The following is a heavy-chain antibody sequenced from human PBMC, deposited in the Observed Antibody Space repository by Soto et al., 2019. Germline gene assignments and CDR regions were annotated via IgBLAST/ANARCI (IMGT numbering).Heavy chain of an antibody. V-gene: IGHV1-69*13. CDR3: ARELLGSGSGSYYDY. J-gene: IGHJ4*02. D-gene: IGHD3-10*01. Sequence: ASVKVSCKASGGTFSSYSISWVRQAPGQGLEWMGGIIPIFGTANYAQKFQGRVTITADEPTSTAYMELSSLRSEDTAVYYCARELLGSGSGSYYDYWGQGTLVTVSS. CDR2: IIPIFGTA. CDR1: GGTFSSYS.